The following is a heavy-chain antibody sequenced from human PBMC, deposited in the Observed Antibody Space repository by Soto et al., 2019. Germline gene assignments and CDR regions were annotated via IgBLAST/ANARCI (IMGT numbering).Heavy chain of an antibody. J-gene: IGHJ3*02. V-gene: IGHV5-10-1*01. CDR1: GYSFTSYL. CDR2: IDPSDSYT. D-gene: IGHD1-26*01. CDR3: ARHNGGVTTIASGAFAI. Sequence: PRDSLQISCKGSGYSFTSYLISWVRQMPGKGLEWMGRIDPSDSYTNYSPSFQGHVTISADKSISTAYLQWSSLKASDTAMYYCARHNGGVTTIASGAFAIWGPGKMVTV.